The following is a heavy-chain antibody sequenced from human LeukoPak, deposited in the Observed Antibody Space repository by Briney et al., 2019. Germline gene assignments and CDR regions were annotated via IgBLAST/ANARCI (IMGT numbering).Heavy chain of an antibody. CDR3: ARQIPDCSSTSCYPLDAFDI. J-gene: IGHJ3*02. Sequence: SETLSLTCTVSGGSISSYYWSWIRQPPGKGLEWIWYIYYSGSTNYNPSLKSRVTISVDTSKNQFSLKLSSVTAADTAVYYCARQIPDCSSTSCYPLDAFDIWGQGTIVTVSS. V-gene: IGHV4-59*12. D-gene: IGHD2-2*01. CDR2: IYYSGST. CDR1: GGSISSYY.